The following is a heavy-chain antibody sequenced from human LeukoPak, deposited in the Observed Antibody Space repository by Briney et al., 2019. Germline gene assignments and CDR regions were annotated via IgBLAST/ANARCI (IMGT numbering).Heavy chain of an antibody. CDR1: GFTFDDYA. J-gene: IGHJ6*02. CDR3: ARERLDGMDV. CDR2: ISWNSGSI. V-gene: IGHV3-9*01. Sequence: GGSLRLSCAASGFTFDDYAMHWVRQAPGKGLEWVSGISWNSGSIGYADSVKGRFTISRDNAKNSLYLQMNSLRAEDTAVYYCARERLDGMDVWGQGTTVTVSS.